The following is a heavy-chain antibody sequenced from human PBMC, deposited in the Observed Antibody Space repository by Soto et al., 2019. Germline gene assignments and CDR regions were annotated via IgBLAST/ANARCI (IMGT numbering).Heavy chain of an antibody. CDR3: AGSYLSDYYAFDI. V-gene: IGHV4-39*01. CDR2: IYYSGST. CDR1: GDSFNNYY. J-gene: IGHJ3*02. D-gene: IGHD4-17*01. Sequence: PSETLSLTCTVSGDSFNNYYWGWIRQPPGKGLEWIGSIYYSGSTYYNPSLKSRVTISVDTSKNQFSLKLSSVTAADTAVYYCAGSYLSDYYAFDIWGQGTMVTVSS.